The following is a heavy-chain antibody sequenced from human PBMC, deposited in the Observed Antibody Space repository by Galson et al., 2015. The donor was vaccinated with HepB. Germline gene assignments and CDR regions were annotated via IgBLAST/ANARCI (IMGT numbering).Heavy chain of an antibody. J-gene: IGHJ4*02. CDR1: GFTFDDYA. D-gene: IGHD3-10*01. CDR2: ITWNSGSI. Sequence: SLRLPCAASGFTFDDYAMHWVRQPPGKGLEWVSGITWNSGSIGYGDSVKGRFTISRDNARNSLYLQMNSLRTEDTALYYCTRGPYASGSQFDYWGQGTLVTVSS. V-gene: IGHV3-9*01. CDR3: TRGPYASGSQFDY.